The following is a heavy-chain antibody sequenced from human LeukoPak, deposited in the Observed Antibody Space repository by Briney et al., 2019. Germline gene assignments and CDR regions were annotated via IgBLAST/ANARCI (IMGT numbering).Heavy chain of an antibody. CDR1: GFTFDDYA. J-gene: IGHJ4*02. CDR3: ARGKSSSTGAQPDY. Sequence: PGGSLRLSCAASGFTFDDYAMSWVRQAPGKGLEWVSGINWSGGSTGHADSVKGRFTISRDNAKNSLSLQMNSLRAEDTALYHCARGKSSSTGAQPDYWGQGTLVTVSS. V-gene: IGHV3-20*01. D-gene: IGHD2-2*01. CDR2: INWSGGST.